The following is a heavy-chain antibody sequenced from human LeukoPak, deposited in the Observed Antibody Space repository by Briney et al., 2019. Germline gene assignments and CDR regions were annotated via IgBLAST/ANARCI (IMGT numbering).Heavy chain of an antibody. CDR3: AKDRVATSDY. Sequence: PGGSLRLSCAASGFTLSRYAMSWVRQAPGKGMEWVSSIGNSGGSKYYADSVKGRFTISRDNSKNTLYLQMNSLGAEDTAVYYCAKDRVATSDYWGQGTLVTVSS. J-gene: IGHJ4*02. V-gene: IGHV3-23*01. CDR1: GFTLSRYA. CDR2: IGNSGGSK. D-gene: IGHD5-12*01.